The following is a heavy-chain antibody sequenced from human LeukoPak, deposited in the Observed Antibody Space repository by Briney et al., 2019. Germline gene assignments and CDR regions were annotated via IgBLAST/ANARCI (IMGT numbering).Heavy chain of an antibody. Sequence: PGESLKISCQASGSPFTSYWISWVRQLPGKGLEWMGRIDPSDSYTNYSPSFQGHVTISADKSISTAYLQWSSLKASDTAMYYCARHAKLLWFGELSTDQYYFDYWGQGTLVTVSS. J-gene: IGHJ4*02. CDR3: ARHAKLLWFGELSTDQYYFDY. CDR2: IDPSDSYT. CDR1: GSPFTSYW. V-gene: IGHV5-10-1*01. D-gene: IGHD3-10*01.